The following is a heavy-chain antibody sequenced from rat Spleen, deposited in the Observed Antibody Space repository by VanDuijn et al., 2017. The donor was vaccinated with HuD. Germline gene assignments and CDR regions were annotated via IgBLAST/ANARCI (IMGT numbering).Heavy chain of an antibody. J-gene: IGHJ2*01. CDR2: ITSGGSNT. Sequence: EVQLVESGGGLVQPGRSMKLSCSASGFTFSDYGMAWVFQAPKKGLEWVASITSGGSNTYYPDSVKGRFTISRDNAKSTLYLQMDSLRSEDTATYYCAKRGWYYFDYWGQGVMVTVSS. CDR3: AKRGWYYFDY. V-gene: IGHV5-25*01. CDR1: GFTFSDYG.